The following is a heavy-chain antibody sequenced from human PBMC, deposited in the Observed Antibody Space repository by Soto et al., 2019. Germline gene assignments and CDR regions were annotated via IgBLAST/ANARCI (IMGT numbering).Heavy chain of an antibody. V-gene: IGHV1-8*01. CDR1: GYTFTSYD. J-gene: IGHJ6*03. CDR3: ARGSEDIVLMVYAIMRAYYYMDV. Sequence: ASVKVSCKASGYTFTSYDINWVRQATGQGLEWMGWMNPNSGNTGYAQKFQGRVTMTRNTSISTAYMELSSLRSEDTAVYYCARGSEDIVLMVYAIMRAYYYMDVWGKGTTVTVSS. D-gene: IGHD2-8*01. CDR2: MNPNSGNT.